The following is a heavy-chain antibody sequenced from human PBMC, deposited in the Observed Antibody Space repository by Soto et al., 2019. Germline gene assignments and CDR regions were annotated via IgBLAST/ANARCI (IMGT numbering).Heavy chain of an antibody. D-gene: IGHD2-15*01. Sequence: GGSLRLSCAASGFSFSDSSMNWVRQAPGKGLEWVSSISASSTYIYYADSVKGRFTVSRDNAKNSLDLQMNSLRVEDTAVYYCATGGWYCTGDRCYSNYFQDWGQGTLVTV. CDR2: ISASSTYI. J-gene: IGHJ1*01. V-gene: IGHV3-21*01. CDR3: ATGGWYCTGDRCYSNYFQD. CDR1: GFSFSDSS.